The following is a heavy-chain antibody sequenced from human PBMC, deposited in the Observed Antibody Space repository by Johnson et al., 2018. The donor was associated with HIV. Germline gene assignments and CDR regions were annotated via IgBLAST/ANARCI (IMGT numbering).Heavy chain of an antibody. D-gene: IGHD5-12*01. CDR3: ARDQVDRGGDFDI. CDR2: ISYDGSNK. V-gene: IGHV3-30*04. J-gene: IGHJ3*02. Sequence: QMLLVESGGGVVQPGRSLRLSCAASGFTFSSYAMHWVRQAPGKGLEWVAVISYDGSNKYYADSVKGRFTISRDNSKNTLYLQMNSLKVEDTAVYYCARDQVDRGGDFDIWGQGTMVTVSS. CDR1: GFTFSSYA.